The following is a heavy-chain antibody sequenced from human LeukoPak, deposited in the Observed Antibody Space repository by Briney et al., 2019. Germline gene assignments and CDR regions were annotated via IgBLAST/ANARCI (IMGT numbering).Heavy chain of an antibody. CDR3: ARGPFFYDSGYDY. CDR2: INDSGTT. Sequence: KPSETLSLTCAVYGGSFSGYYWTWIRQPPGKGLEWIGEINDSGTTKYNPSLKSRVSMSVDTSKRHFSLKLSSVTAAETAIYYCARGPFFYDSGYDYWGQGTLVTVSS. D-gene: IGHD3-22*01. V-gene: IGHV4-34*01. CDR1: GGSFSGYY. J-gene: IGHJ4*02.